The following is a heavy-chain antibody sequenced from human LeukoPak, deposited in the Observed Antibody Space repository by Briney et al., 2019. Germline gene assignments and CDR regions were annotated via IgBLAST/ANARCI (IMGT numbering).Heavy chain of an antibody. V-gene: IGHV1-18*01. D-gene: IGHD1-26*01. CDR3: ARECGWELRCFDY. Sequence: ASVKVSCKVSGYSFTSYDINWVRQAPGQGLEWMGWISTYNGNTNYTQKVQGRVTMTTDTSTSTAYMELRSLRSDDTAVYYCARECGWELRCFDYWGREPWSPSPQ. CDR2: ISTYNGNT. J-gene: IGHJ4*02. CDR1: GYSFTSYD.